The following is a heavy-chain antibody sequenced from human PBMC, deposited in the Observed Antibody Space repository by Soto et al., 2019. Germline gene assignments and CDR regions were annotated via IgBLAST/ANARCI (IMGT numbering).Heavy chain of an antibody. J-gene: IGHJ4*02. D-gene: IGHD3-10*01. Sequence: GGSLRLSCAASGFTFSSYAMHWVRQAPGKGLEWVAVISYDGSNKYHADSVKGRFTISRDNSKNTLYLQMNSLRAEDTAVYYCASPGGYWGQGTLVTVSS. CDR3: ASPGGY. CDR1: GFTFSSYA. V-gene: IGHV3-30-3*01. CDR2: ISYDGSNK.